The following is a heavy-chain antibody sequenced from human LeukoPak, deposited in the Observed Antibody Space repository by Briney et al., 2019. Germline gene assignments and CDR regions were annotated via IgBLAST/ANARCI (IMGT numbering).Heavy chain of an antibody. CDR1: GDTFNSDG. J-gene: IGHJ3*02. V-gene: IGHV1-18*01. CDR2: ISAYNGNT. CDR3: ARCEGGDCRDAFDI. D-gene: IGHD2-21*02. Sequence: ASVKVSCKASGDTFNSDGFSWVRQAPGQGLEWMGWISAYNGNTKYEQKFQGRVTMTTDTSTTAAYMEPRSLRSDDTAVYYCARCEGGDCRDAFDIWGQGTMVTVSS.